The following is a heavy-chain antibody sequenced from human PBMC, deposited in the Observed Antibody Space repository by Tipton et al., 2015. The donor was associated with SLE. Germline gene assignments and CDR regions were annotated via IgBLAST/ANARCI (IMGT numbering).Heavy chain of an antibody. CDR1: GGSISSYY. D-gene: IGHD5-24*01. CDR2: IYTSGST. V-gene: IGHV4-4*07. Sequence: TLSLTCTVSGGSISSYYWSWIRQPAGKGLEWIGRIYTSGSTNYNPSLKSRVTMSVDTSKNQFSLKLSSVTAADTAVYYCARGEVAGRVGYIGGDFWVQGTPVTVSS. J-gene: IGHJ4*02. CDR3: ARGEVAGRVGYIGGDF.